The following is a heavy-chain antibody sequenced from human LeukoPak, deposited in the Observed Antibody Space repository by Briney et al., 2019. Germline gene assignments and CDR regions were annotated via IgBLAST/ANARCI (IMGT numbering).Heavy chain of an antibody. CDR3: AAQRGASLHDFWSTRLFDP. Sequence: ASVKVSCKASGFTFHTSAMQWVRQARGQRLEWIGWIVLGSGNTVYSHKFHDRVIITSDMSTSTVYMELDSLGSEDTAVYHCAAQRGASLHDFWSTRLFDPWGQGTLVTVSS. V-gene: IGHV1-58*02. CDR2: IVLGSGNT. J-gene: IGHJ5*02. CDR1: GFTFHTSA. D-gene: IGHD3-3*01.